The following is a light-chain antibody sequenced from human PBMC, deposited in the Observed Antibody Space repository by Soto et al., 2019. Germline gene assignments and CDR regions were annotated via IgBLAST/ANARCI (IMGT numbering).Light chain of an antibody. V-gene: IGKV1-5*01. CDR2: SPS. CDR1: ERINNY. Sequence: DIQMTQSPSSLSASVVDRVTITCRASERINNYLNWYQQKPGRAPKLLIYSPSSLQSGVPSGFSGSGSGTEFTLTISSLQPDDFATYYCQHYNSYSEAFGQGTKVDIK. J-gene: IGKJ1*01. CDR3: QHYNSYSEA.